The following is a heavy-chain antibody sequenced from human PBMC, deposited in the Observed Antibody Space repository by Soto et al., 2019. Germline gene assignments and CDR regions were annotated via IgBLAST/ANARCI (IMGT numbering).Heavy chain of an antibody. CDR3: ARRRPENWFDP. V-gene: IGHV4-39*01. CDR1: GGSISSSSYY. J-gene: IGHJ5*02. CDR2: IYYSGST. Sequence: SETLSLTCTVSGGSISSSSYYWGWIRQPPGKGLEWIGSIYYSGSTYYNPSLKSRVTISVDTSKNQFSLKLSSVTAADTAVYYCARRRPENWFDPWGQGTLVTVS.